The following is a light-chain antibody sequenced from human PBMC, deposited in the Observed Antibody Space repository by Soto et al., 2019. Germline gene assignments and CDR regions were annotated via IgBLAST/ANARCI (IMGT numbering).Light chain of an antibody. J-gene: IGKJ2*01. CDR3: QQYYGTPYT. V-gene: IGKV4-1*01. Sequence: DIVMTQSPDSLAVSLGERATINCKSSQSVFYTSNNRNYLAWYQQKPGQPPKLLLYRASIRESGVPDRFSGSGSGAEFTLTISSLQAEDVALYYCQQYYGTPYTFGQGTKVEIK. CDR2: RAS. CDR1: QSVFYTSNNRNY.